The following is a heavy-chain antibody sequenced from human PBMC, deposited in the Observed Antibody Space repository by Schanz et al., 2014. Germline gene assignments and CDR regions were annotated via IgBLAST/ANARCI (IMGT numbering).Heavy chain of an antibody. J-gene: IGHJ6*02. CDR2: IMPLRGIG. Sequence: QVHLVQSGAEVKKPGSSVKVSCQAFGDTFSKYNIMWVRQVPGQGLEWLGRIMPLRGIGNNAWKFQDRLTIIADKSMNITYMELSSLGTEDTAVYYCTRLRRADPNGFDVWGQGTTVTVSS. V-gene: IGHV1-69*02. CDR3: TRLRRADPNGFDV. D-gene: IGHD6-19*01. CDR1: GDTFSKYN.